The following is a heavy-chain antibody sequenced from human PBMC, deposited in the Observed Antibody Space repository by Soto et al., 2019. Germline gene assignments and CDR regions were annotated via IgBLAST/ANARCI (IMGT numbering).Heavy chain of an antibody. CDR1: GGSISSSSYY. D-gene: IGHD2-15*01. CDR2: IYYSGST. Sequence: QLQLQESGPGLVKPSETLSLTCTVSGGSISSSSYYWGWIRQPPGKGLEWIGSIYYSGSTYYTPSLKSRVTISVDTSKNHSSLKLSSVTAADTAVYYCARHTPAISISDHWGQGTLVTVSS. J-gene: IGHJ4*02. V-gene: IGHV4-39*01. CDR3: ARHTPAISISDH.